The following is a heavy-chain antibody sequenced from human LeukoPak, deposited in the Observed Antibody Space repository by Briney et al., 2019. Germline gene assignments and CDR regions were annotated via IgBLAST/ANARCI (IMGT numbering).Heavy chain of an antibody. V-gene: IGHV4-59*01. Sequence: PSETLSLTCTVSGGSISSYYWSWIRQPPGKGLEWIGYIYYSGSTNYNPSLKSRVTISVDTSKNQFSLKLSSVTAADTTVYYCARVAYSSSLGVDWFDPWGQGALVTVSS. CDR2: IYYSGST. J-gene: IGHJ5*01. CDR3: ARVAYSSSLGVDWFDP. CDR1: GGSISSYY. D-gene: IGHD6-13*01.